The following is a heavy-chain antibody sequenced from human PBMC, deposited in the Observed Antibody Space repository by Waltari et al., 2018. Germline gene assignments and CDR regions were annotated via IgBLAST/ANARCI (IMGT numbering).Heavy chain of an antibody. CDR3: ARDPGGGAAAALEGWGY. D-gene: IGHD6-13*01. J-gene: IGHJ4*02. Sequence: QVQLVQSGAEVKKPGSSVKVSCKASGGTFSSYAISWVRQAPGQGLEWMGRIIPIFGTANYAQKFQGRVTITADKSTSTAYMELSSLRSEDTAVYYCARDPGGGAAAALEGWGYWGQGTLVTVSS. CDR2: IIPIFGTA. V-gene: IGHV1-69*08. CDR1: GGTFSSYA.